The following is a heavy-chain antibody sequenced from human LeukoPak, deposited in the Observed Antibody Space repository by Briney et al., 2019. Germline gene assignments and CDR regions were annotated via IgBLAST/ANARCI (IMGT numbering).Heavy chain of an antibody. J-gene: IGHJ4*02. V-gene: IGHV3-23*01. CDR1: GFSFSTYA. D-gene: IGHD3-16*02. CDR2: VSGDGGIT. Sequence: GGSLRLSCAASGFSFSTYAMSWFRQAPGEGLEWVSAVSGDGGITYYADSVKGRFTISRDNSKNTLYLQMDSLRAEDTAVYYCSRASMFRGPIVSPPGDYWGQGTLVTASS. CDR3: SRASMFRGPIVSPPGDY.